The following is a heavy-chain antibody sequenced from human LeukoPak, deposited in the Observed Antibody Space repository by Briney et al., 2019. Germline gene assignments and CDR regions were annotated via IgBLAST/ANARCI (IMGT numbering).Heavy chain of an antibody. J-gene: IGHJ6*02. Sequence: GRSLRLSCAASGFTFSSYAMHWVRQAPGKGLEWEAVISYDGSNKYYADSVKGRFTISRDNSKNTLYLQMNSLRAEDTAVYYCARDGYNSLDVWGQGTTVTVSS. CDR2: ISYDGSNK. CDR3: ARDGYNSLDV. D-gene: IGHD5-24*01. CDR1: GFTFSSYA. V-gene: IGHV3-30-3*01.